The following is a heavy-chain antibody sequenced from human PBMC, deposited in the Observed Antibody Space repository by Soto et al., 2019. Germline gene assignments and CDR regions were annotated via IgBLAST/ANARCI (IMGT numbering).Heavy chain of an antibody. CDR3: ARVGPWVPYYYNSSPYTFENWFDP. CDR2: ICHGGST. CDR1: GYSISSGYY. D-gene: IGHD3-22*01. Sequence: SETLSLTCAVSGYSISSGYYWGWLRQPPGKGLEWIGSICHGGSTYYNPSLNSRVTLSIDMTNNHVSLILNSVTAADTAGYYCARVGPWVPYYYNSSPYTFENWFDPWGQGTLVTVSS. J-gene: IGHJ5*02. V-gene: IGHV4-38-2*01.